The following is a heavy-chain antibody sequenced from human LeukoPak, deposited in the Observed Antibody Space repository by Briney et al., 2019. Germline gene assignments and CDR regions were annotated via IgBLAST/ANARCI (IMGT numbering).Heavy chain of an antibody. D-gene: IGHD1-26*01. J-gene: IGHJ3*02. Sequence: GGSLRLSCAASGFTFSSYSMNWVSQAPGKVLEWVSSISSGTSYIYYADSVKGRFTISRDNAKNSLYLQMNSLRAEDTAVYYCARDPGVGAAFDIWGQGTMVTVSS. CDR3: ARDPGVGAAFDI. V-gene: IGHV3-21*01. CDR1: GFTFSSYS. CDR2: ISSGTSYI.